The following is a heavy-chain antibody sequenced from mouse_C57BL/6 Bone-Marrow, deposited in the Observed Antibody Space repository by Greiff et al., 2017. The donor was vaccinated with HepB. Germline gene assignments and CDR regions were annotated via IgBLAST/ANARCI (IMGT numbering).Heavy chain of an antibody. CDR3: AREGVYDGYYKGAMDY. Sequence: QVQLQQPGAELVKPGASVKLSCKASGYTFTSYWMHWVKQRPGQGLEWIGMIHPNSGSTNYNEKFKSKATLTVDKSSSTAYMQLSSLTSEDSAVYYCAREGVYDGYYKGAMDYWGQGTSVTVSS. CDR2: IHPNSGST. CDR1: GYTFTSYW. D-gene: IGHD2-3*01. V-gene: IGHV1-64*01. J-gene: IGHJ4*01.